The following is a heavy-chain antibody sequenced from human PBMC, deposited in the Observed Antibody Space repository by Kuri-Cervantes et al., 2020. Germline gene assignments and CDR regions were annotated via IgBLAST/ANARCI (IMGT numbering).Heavy chain of an antibody. D-gene: IGHD4-23*01. CDR1: GGSISSGGYS. CDR3: ATSTVVTGNWFDP. V-gene: IGHV4-31*02. J-gene: IGHJ5*02. Sequence: SCAGSGGSISSGGYSGSWIRQPPGNGLEWIGYIYYSGSTYYNPSLKSRVTISVDTSKNQFSLKLSSVTAADTAVYYCATSTVVTGNWFDPWGQGTLVTVSS. CDR2: IYYSGST.